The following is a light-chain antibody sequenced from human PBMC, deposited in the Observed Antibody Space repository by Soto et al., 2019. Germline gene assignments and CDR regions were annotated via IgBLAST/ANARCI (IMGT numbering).Light chain of an antibody. J-gene: IGKJ4*01. CDR2: TGS. CDR3: QQANHFRLT. Sequence: DIQMTQSPSSVSASVGDRVSITCRASQGISSWLAWYQQKPGRAPKLLIYTGSSLQSGVPPRFSGTGSGTDSTPTITSLQPEDVATSYCQQANHFRLTFGGGTKVEIK. V-gene: IGKV1-12*01. CDR1: QGISSW.